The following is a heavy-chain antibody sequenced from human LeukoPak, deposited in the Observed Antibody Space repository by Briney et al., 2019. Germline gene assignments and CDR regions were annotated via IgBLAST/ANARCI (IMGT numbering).Heavy chain of an antibody. D-gene: IGHD6-6*01. V-gene: IGHV3-48*03. Sequence: GGSLRLSCAASGFTFSSYEMTWVRQAPGKGLEWVSYISSGGSTIYYADSVKGRFTISRDNAKNSLYLQMNSLRVEDTAVYYCVREGIAAQGDPFDYXXQGTLVTVS. CDR2: ISSGGSTI. J-gene: IGHJ4*02. CDR1: GFTFSSYE. CDR3: VREGIAAQGDPFDY.